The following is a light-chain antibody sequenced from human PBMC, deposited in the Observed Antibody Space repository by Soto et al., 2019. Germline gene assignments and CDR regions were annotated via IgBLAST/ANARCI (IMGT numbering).Light chain of an antibody. CDR2: GAS. CDR1: KSGSSN. J-gene: IGKJ1*01. V-gene: IGKV3-15*01. CDR3: QQYNNWPPWT. Sequence: EIVMTQSPATLSVSPGERATLSCRTSKSGSSNLAWYQQKPGQAPRLLIYGASTRATGIPARFSGSGSGTEFTLTISSQQSEDFAVYYCQQYNNWPPWTFGQGTKVEIK.